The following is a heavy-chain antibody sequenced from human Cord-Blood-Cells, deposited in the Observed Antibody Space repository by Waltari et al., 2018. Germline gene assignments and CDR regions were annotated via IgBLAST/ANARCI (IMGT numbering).Heavy chain of an antibody. CDR3: ARVVAATPAFDI. J-gene: IGHJ3*02. CDR2: IYYSGST. V-gene: IGHV4-39*07. CDR1: GCSISISSYS. D-gene: IGHD2-15*01. Sequence: QLQLQESCPGLVKPSETLSLTCTVSGCSISISSYSWAWLRQPPGKGLEWIGSIYYSGSTYYNPSLKSRVTISVDTSKNQFSLKLSSVTAADTAVYYCARVVAATPAFDIWGQGTMVTVSS.